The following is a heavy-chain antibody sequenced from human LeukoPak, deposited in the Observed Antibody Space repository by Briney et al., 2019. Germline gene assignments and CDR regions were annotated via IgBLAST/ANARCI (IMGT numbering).Heavy chain of an antibody. Sequence: GGSLRLSCAVSGFTFSNYAMSWVRQPPGQGQERVSAFSDSSGSTHYADSVKSRFTIPRDNSKNTLYLQMNSLRADDTAVYYCAKARDRSGPYGDYWGQGTLVTVSS. J-gene: IGHJ4*02. CDR1: GFTFSNYA. CDR3: AKARDRSGPYGDY. D-gene: IGHD3-22*01. V-gene: IGHV3-23*01. CDR2: FSDSSGST.